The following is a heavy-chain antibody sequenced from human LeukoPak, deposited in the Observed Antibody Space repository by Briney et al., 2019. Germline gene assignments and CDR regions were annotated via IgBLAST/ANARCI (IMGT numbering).Heavy chain of an antibody. J-gene: IGHJ6*03. CDR2: ISSSGSTI. D-gene: IGHD3-10*01. V-gene: IGHV3-48*03. CDR3: ARDLSGSYYNGGYYYYMDV. Sequence: GGSLRLSCAASGFTFSSYEMNWVRQAPGKGLEWVSYISSSGSTIYYADSVKGRFTISRDNAKNSLYLQMNSLRAEDTAVYYCARDLSGSYYNGGYYYYMDVWGKGTTVTISS. CDR1: GFTFSSYE.